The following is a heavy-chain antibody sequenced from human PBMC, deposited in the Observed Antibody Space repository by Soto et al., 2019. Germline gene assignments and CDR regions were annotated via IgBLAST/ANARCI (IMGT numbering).Heavy chain of an antibody. CDR1: GGSISSSNW. CDR2: IYHSGST. Sequence: PSETLSLTCAVSGGSISSSNWWSWVRQPPGKGLEWIGEIYHSGSTNYNPSLKSRVTISVDKSKNQFSLKLSSVTAADTAVYYCARVRGYSNSYYYYYYGMDVWGQGTTVTVSS. V-gene: IGHV4-4*02. J-gene: IGHJ6*02. CDR3: ARVRGYSNSYYYYYYGMDV. D-gene: IGHD4-4*01.